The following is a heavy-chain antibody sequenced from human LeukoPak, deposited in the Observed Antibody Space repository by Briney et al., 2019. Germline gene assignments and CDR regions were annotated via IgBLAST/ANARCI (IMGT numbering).Heavy chain of an antibody. V-gene: IGHV3-20*01. J-gene: IGHJ6*03. CDR2: INWNGGST. CDR3: ARVTGTFDYYYYYMDV. D-gene: IGHD1-7*01. Sequence: GGSLRLSCAASGFTFDDYGMSWVRQAPGKGLEWVSGINWNGGSTGYADSVKGRFTISRDNAKNSLYLQMNSLRAEDTALYHCARVTGTFDYYYYYMDVWGKGTTVTVSS. CDR1: GFTFDDYG.